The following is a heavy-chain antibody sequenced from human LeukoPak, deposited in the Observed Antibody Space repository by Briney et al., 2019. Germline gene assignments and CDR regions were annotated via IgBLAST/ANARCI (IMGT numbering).Heavy chain of an antibody. Sequence: ASVKVSCKASGYTFTSYDINWVRQATGQGLEWMGWMNPNSGNTGYAQKFQGRVTMTRNTSISTAYMELSSLRSEDTAVYYCAGVRPRVANTRPKYYMDVWGKGTTVTISS. CDR1: GYTFTSYD. D-gene: IGHD2-15*01. V-gene: IGHV1-8*01. J-gene: IGHJ6*03. CDR3: AGVRPRVANTRPKYYMDV. CDR2: MNPNSGNT.